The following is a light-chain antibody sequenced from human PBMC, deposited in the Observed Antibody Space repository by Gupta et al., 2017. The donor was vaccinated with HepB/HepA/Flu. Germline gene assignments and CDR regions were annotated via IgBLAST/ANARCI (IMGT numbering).Light chain of an antibody. CDR1: SSDVGSYNL. J-gene: IGLJ2*01. CDR3: CSYAGSSTFVV. V-gene: IGLV2-23*02. Sequence: QPALTQPASVSGSPGQSLTISCTGTSSDVGSYNLVSWYQQHPGKAPKLMIYEVSKRPSGVSNRFSGSKSGNTASLTISGLQAEDEADYYCCSYAGSSTFVVFGGGTKLTVL. CDR2: EVS.